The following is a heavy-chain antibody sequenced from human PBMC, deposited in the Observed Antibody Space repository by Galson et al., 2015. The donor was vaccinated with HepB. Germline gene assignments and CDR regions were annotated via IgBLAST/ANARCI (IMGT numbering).Heavy chain of an antibody. J-gene: IGHJ5*02. CDR2: ISAYSGTT. CDR1: GYTFSSYD. D-gene: IGHD6-25*01. Sequence: SVKVSCKASGYTFSSYDXXWVRQAPGQGLEWMGWISAYSGTTNYAQRLQGRVTMTTDTSTSTAYMELRSLRSDDTAVYYCARRSGRGWFDPWGQGTLVTVSS. V-gene: IGHV1-18*01. CDR3: ARRSGRGWFDP.